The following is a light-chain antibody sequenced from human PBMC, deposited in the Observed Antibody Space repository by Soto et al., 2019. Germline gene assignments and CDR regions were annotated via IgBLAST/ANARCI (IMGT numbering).Light chain of an antibody. CDR1: QSVNTN. V-gene: IGKV3-15*01. Sequence: ETVMTQSPATLSVSLGERATLSCRASQSVNTNLAWYQQKPGQAPRLLIYGASIRATGVPARFSGSGSGTDFTLTISSLQPEDFAVYFCEQYKNWPPVTFGGGTKVEIK. CDR3: EQYKNWPPVT. CDR2: GAS. J-gene: IGKJ4*01.